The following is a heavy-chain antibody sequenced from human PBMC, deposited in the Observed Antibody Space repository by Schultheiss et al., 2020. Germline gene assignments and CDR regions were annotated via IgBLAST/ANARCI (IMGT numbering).Heavy chain of an antibody. Sequence: PVKVSCKASGGTFSSYAISWVRQAPGQGLEWMGGIIPIFGTANYAQKFQGRVTITADESTSTAYMELSSLRSEDTAVYYCARDWLGDTAMVPWGQGTLVTVAS. CDR2: IIPIFGTA. V-gene: IGHV1-69*01. CDR3: ARDWLGDTAMVP. D-gene: IGHD5-18*01. J-gene: IGHJ5*02. CDR1: GGTFSSYA.